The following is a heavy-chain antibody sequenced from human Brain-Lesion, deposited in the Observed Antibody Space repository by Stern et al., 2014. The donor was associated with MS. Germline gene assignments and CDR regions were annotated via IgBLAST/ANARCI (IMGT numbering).Heavy chain of an antibody. CDR3: AKLWLGELPESPFDY. D-gene: IGHD3-10*01. Sequence: QVQLQESGPGLVKPSETLSLTCTVSGGSISSSSYYWGWIRQPPGKGLEWIGSIYYRGSTYYNPSLKSRVTISMDTSKNQLSLRLGSVTAADTAVYFCAKLWLGELPESPFDYWGQGTLVTVSS. J-gene: IGHJ4*02. CDR2: IYYRGST. V-gene: IGHV4-39*01. CDR1: GGSISSSSYY.